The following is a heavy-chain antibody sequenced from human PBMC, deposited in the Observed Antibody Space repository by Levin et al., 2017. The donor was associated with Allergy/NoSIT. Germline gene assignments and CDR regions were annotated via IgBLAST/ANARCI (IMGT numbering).Heavy chain of an antibody. V-gene: IGHV3-20*04. CDR3: ARDKGIAVAGGVDD. Sequence: GGSLRLSCAASGFTFNDYGMNWVRQAPGKGLEWVSGINWKGGRTGYADSVKGRFTISRDNAKNSLYLQMNSLRAEDTALYYCARDKGIAVAGGVDDWGEGTLVTVST. J-gene: IGHJ4*02. CDR1: GFTFNDYG. D-gene: IGHD6-19*01. CDR2: INWKGGRT.